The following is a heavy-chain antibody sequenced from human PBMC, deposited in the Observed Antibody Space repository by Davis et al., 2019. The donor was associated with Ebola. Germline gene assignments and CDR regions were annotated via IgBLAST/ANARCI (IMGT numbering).Heavy chain of an antibody. CDR1: GGTFSSYG. CDR2: IIPILGIA. V-gene: IGHV1-69*04. Sequence: SVKVSCKASGGTFSSYGISWVRQAPGQGLEWMGRIIPILGIANYAQKFQGRVTITADKSTNTAYMELSSLRSEDTAVYFCARAYYYGSSFLYYFDYWGQGTLVTVSS. J-gene: IGHJ4*02. CDR3: ARAYYYGSSFLYYFDY. D-gene: IGHD3-22*01.